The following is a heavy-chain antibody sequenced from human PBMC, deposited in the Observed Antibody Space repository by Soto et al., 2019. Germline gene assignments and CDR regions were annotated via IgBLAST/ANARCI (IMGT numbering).Heavy chain of an antibody. CDR1: GGSISSSSYY. D-gene: IGHD6-19*01. J-gene: IGHJ6*02. Sequence: QLQLQESGPGLVKPSETLSLTCTVSGGSISSSSYYWGWIRQPPGKGLEWIGSIYYSGSTYYNPSLKSRVTISVDTSKNQCSLKLSSVTAADTAVYYCARLGVAVAGTSYYYGMDVWGQGTTVTVSS. CDR3: ARLGVAVAGTSYYYGMDV. V-gene: IGHV4-39*01. CDR2: IYYSGST.